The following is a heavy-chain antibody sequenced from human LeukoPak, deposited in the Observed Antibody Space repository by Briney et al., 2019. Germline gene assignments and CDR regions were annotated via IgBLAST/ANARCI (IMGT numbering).Heavy chain of an antibody. CDR3: ARVTDSSGYSDAFDI. Sequence: TLSLTCTVSGGSISSGDYYWSWLRQPPGKGLEWIVYIYYSGSTYYNPSLKSRVTISVDTSKNQFSLKLSSVTAADTAVYYCARVTDSSGYSDAFDIWGQGTMVTVSS. CDR1: GGSISSGDYY. CDR2: IYYSGST. V-gene: IGHV4-30-4*08. D-gene: IGHD3-22*01. J-gene: IGHJ3*02.